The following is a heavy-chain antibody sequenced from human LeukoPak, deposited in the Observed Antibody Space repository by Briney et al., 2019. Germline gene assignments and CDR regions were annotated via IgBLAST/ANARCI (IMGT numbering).Heavy chain of an antibody. J-gene: IGHJ2*01. V-gene: IGHV3-13*01. CDR1: GFTFSSYD. Sequence: GGSLRLSCAASGFTFSSYDMHWVRQPTGKGLEWVSTIGAVGDTYYPGSVKGRFTISRENAKNSLYLQMNSLRAGDTAAYYCARGSGSSWHQGWSFDLWGRGTLVTVSS. CDR3: ARGSGSSWHQGWSFDL. CDR2: IGAVGDT. D-gene: IGHD2-15*01.